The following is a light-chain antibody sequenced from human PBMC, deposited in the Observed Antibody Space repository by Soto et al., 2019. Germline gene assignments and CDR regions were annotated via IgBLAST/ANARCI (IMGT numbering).Light chain of an antibody. CDR3: AACDDSLSGRV. Sequence: QSVLTQPPSASGTPGQRVTMSCSGISSSIGNHFVYWYQQLPGTAPKLLIYRDDQRPSGVPDRFSGSKSGTSASLAISGLRSEDEADYYCAACDDSLSGRVFGGGTKLTVL. CDR2: RDD. J-gene: IGLJ3*02. CDR1: SSSIGNHF. V-gene: IGLV1-47*01.